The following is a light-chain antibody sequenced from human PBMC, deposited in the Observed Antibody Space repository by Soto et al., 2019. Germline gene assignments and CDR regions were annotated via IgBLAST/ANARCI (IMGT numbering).Light chain of an antibody. Sequence: EIVLTQSPGTLSLSPGERPTLSCRASQSVGSTLAWYQQKPGQAPRLLVYGASSWPTGIPDRFSGSGSGTDFTLTISSLQPDDFATYYCQQYNSYSFGQGTKVDIK. V-gene: IGKV3D-15*01. CDR2: GAS. CDR1: QSVGST. CDR3: QQYNSYS. J-gene: IGKJ1*01.